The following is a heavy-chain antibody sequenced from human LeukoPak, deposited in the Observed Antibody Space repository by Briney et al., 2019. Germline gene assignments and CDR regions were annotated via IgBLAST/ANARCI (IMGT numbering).Heavy chain of an antibody. CDR3: ARARGNSYFDY. CDR2: ISWNSGSI. J-gene: IGHJ4*02. D-gene: IGHD3-10*01. V-gene: IGHV3-9*01. CDR1: GFTFDDYG. Sequence: GGSLRLSCAASGFTFDDYGMHWVRQAPGKGLEWVSGISWNSGSIGYADSVKGRYTISRDNAKNSLYLQMNSLRAEDTAFYYCARARGNSYFDYWAQGTLSPSPQ.